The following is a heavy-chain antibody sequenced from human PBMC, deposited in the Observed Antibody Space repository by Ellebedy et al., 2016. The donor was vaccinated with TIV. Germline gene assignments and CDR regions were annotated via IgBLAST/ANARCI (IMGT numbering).Heavy chain of an antibody. V-gene: IGHV3-30-3*01. CDR3: ARAPVAISTSSYGMDV. D-gene: IGHD2-2*01. Sequence: PGGSLRLSCAASGFTFTTFAMHWVRQPPGQGLEWVPVIPNVETNEYYADSVHGRFIISRDNSKNTVYLQMNSLRVEDYAVYYCARAPVAISTSSYGMDVWGLGTTVTVSS. CDR2: IPNVETNE. CDR1: GFTFTTFA. J-gene: IGHJ6*02.